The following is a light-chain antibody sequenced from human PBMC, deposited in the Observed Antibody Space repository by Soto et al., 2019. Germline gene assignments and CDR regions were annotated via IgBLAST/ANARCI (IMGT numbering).Light chain of an antibody. CDR3: QQSYSTPHT. J-gene: IGKJ4*01. CDR2: AAS. CDR1: QSISSY. V-gene: IGKV1-39*01. Sequence: DIQMTQSPSSLSASVGDRVTISCRGSQSISSYLNWYQQKPGKAPKLLIYAASSLQSGVPSRFSGSGSGTDFTLTISSLQPEDFATYYCQQSYSTPHTFGGGTKVDIK.